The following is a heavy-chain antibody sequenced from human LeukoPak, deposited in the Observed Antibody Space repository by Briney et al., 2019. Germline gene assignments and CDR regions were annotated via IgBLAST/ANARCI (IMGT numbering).Heavy chain of an antibody. J-gene: IGHJ4*02. CDR2: ISSSSSYI. CDR3: ARDANGDYVSDY. D-gene: IGHD4-17*01. Sequence: GGSLRLSCAASGFTFSSYSMNWVRQAPGKGLEWVSSISSSSSYIYYADSVKGRFTISRDNAKNSLYLQMNSLRAEDTAVYYCARDANGDYVSDYWGQGTLVTVSS. CDR1: GFTFSSYS. V-gene: IGHV3-21*01.